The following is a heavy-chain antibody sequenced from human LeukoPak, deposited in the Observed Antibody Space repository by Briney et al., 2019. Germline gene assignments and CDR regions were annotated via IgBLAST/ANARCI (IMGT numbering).Heavy chain of an antibody. Sequence: TGGSLRLSCAASGFTVSSNYMSWVRQAPGKGLEWVSVIYSGGSTYYADSVKGRFTISRDNSKNTLYLQMNSLRAEDTAVYYCARGPMDDNYCYYYGMDVWGKGTTVTVSS. V-gene: IGHV3-53*01. CDR2: IYSGGST. CDR3: ARGPMDDNYCYYYGMDV. CDR1: GFTVSSNY. J-gene: IGHJ6*04. D-gene: IGHD1-1*01.